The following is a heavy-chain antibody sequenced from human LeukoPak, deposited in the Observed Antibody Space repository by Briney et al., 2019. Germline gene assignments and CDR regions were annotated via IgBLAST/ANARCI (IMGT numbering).Heavy chain of an antibody. CDR3: ARAPWGFGEYRYNWFHP. CDR2: TIPIFGTA. D-gene: IGHD3-10*01. V-gene: IGHV1-69*06. CDR1: GGTFSSYV. Sequence: GASVKVCCKAPGGTFSSYVISWVRQAPGQGLEWMGGTIPIFGTANYAQKFQGRVTITADKSTSTAYMELSSLRSEDTAVYYCARAPWGFGEYRYNWFHPWGQGTLVTVSS. J-gene: IGHJ5*02.